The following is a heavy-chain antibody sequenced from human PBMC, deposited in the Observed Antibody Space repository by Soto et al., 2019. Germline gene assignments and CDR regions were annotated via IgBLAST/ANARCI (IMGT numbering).Heavy chain of an antibody. D-gene: IGHD1-20*01. CDR1: GFTFSTHA. V-gene: IGHV3-30-3*01. CDR2: VSFDGSYK. Sequence: QVQLVESGGGVVQPGRSLRLSCAASGFTFSTHAMHWVRQAPGKGLECVAIVSFDGSYKYYADSVKGRFTISRDNSKNTLYLQMSGLTPEDTAVYYCARDQTGITTTGGGRIDHWGQGTLVTVSS. CDR3: ARDQTGITTTGGGRIDH. J-gene: IGHJ4*02.